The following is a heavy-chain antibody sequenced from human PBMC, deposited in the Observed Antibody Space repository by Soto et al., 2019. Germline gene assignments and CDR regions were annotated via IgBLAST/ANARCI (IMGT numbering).Heavy chain of an antibody. Sequence: ASVKVSCKASGYTFTGYYIHWVRQAPGQGLQWMGWINPNSGGTNYAQKFQGRVTMTRDTSISTAYMELSRLRSDDSAIYYCARGYSYGSRWFDPWGQGTLVTVSS. V-gene: IGHV1-2*02. CDR2: INPNSGGT. J-gene: IGHJ5*02. CDR3: ARGYSYGSRWFDP. D-gene: IGHD5-18*01. CDR1: GYTFTGYY.